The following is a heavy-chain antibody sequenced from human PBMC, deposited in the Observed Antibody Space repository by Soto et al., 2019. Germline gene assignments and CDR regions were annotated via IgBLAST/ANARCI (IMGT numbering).Heavy chain of an antibody. CDR1: GGSISSGY. V-gene: IGHV4-59*12. J-gene: IGHJ4*02. Sequence: SETLSLTCSVSGGSISSGYWTWIRHPPGKGLEWIGYIYLGGSINYNPSLKSRVIISVDRSKNQFSLKLSSVTAADTAVYYCARGPPMGYWGQGTLVTVSS. D-gene: IGHD3-16*01. CDR2: IYLGGSI. CDR3: ARGPPMGY.